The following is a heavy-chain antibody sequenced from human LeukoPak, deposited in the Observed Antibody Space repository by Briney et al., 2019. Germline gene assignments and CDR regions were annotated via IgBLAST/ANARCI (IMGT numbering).Heavy chain of an antibody. Sequence: GGSLRLSCAASGFTFDDYAMHWVRQAPGKGLEWVSGISWNSGSIGYADSVKGRFTISRDNAKNSPYLQMNSLRAEDTALYYCAKDGEYYDSSGYYFDYWGQGTLVTVSS. CDR3: AKDGEYYDSSGYYFDY. D-gene: IGHD3-22*01. CDR2: ISWNSGSI. CDR1: GFTFDDYA. J-gene: IGHJ4*02. V-gene: IGHV3-9*01.